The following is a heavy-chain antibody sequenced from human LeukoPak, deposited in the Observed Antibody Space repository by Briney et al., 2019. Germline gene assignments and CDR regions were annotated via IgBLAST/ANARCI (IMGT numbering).Heavy chain of an antibody. CDR3: ARVGYSYGYYYYGMDV. V-gene: IGHV3-48*03. D-gene: IGHD5-18*01. J-gene: IGHJ6*02. Sequence: PGGSLSLSCAASGFTFSSFEMNWVRQAPGKGLEWVSYISSSGSTINYADSVKGRFTISRDNDKNSLYLQMDSLRGEDTAVYYCARVGYSYGYYYYGMDVWGQGTTVTVSS. CDR2: ISSSGSTI. CDR1: GFTFSSFE.